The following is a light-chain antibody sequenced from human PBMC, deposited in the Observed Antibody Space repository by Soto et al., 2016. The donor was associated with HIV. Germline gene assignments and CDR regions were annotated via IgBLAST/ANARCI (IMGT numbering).Light chain of an antibody. V-gene: IGKV2D-29*02. CDR1: QSLLHSDGKTY. J-gene: IGKJ2*01. Sequence: DIVMTQTPLSLSVTPGQLASISCKSSQSLLHSDGKTYLYWYLQKPGQSPQLLIYEVFNRFSGVPDRFSGSGSVTDFTLKIRRVEAEDVGVYYCMQSIQLPRTFGQGTKLEIK. CDR2: EVF. CDR3: MQSIQLPRT.